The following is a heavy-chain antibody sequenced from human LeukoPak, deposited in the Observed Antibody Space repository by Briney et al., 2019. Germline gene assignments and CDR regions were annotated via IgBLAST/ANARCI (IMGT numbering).Heavy chain of an antibody. CDR1: GFTFSGYW. CDR2: INSDGYST. J-gene: IGHJ4*02. CDR3: VRLVAVPDAYFDY. V-gene: IGHV3-74*01. Sequence: GGSLRLSCAASGFTFSGYWMHWARQAPGKGLVWVSRINSDGYSTTYADSVKGRFTISRDNAKNTLFLQMNSLRAEDTAVCHCVRLVAVPDAYFDYWGQGTLVTVSS. D-gene: IGHD2-2*01.